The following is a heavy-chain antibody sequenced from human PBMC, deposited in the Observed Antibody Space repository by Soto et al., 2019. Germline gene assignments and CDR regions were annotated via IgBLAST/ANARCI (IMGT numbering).Heavy chain of an antibody. V-gene: IGHV4-34*01. D-gene: IGHD3-3*01. CDR1: GGSFSGYY. CDR2: INHSGST. Sequence: SETLSLTCAVYGGSFSGYYRNWIRQSPGKGLEWIGEINHSGSTNYNPSLKSRVTISLDTSKNQFSLRLSSVTAADTAVYYCATAHYDFWSGFSQKHYFDYWGQGTQVTVSS. CDR3: ATAHYDFWSGFSQKHYFDY. J-gene: IGHJ4*02.